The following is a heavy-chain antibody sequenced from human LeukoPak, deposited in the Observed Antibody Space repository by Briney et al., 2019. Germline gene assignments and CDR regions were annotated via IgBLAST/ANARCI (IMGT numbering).Heavy chain of an antibody. J-gene: IGHJ5*02. Sequence: GGSLRLSCAASGFTFSDYYMTWVRQAPGKGLEWVSYISDSGSTVYYADSVKGRFTISRDNLKNSLYLQMNSLRAEDTAVYYCAREPFSSPNWFDPWGQGTLVTVSS. V-gene: IGHV3-11*04. CDR2: ISDSGSTV. CDR1: GFTFSDYY. D-gene: IGHD6-13*01. CDR3: AREPFSSPNWFDP.